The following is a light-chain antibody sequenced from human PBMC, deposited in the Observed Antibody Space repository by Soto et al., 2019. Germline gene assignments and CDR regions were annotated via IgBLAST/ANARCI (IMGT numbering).Light chain of an antibody. CDR2: DAS. CDR3: QQYSSYSAWT. Sequence: IPMAQSPSTLSASIGDRVSITCLASQSISKWLAWHQQRPGKAPKLLIYDASTLQSGVPPRFSGSGSGTEFTLTIRSLQPDDIATYYCQQYSSYSAWTFGEGTKVDIK. J-gene: IGKJ1*01. V-gene: IGKV1-5*01. CDR1: QSISKW.